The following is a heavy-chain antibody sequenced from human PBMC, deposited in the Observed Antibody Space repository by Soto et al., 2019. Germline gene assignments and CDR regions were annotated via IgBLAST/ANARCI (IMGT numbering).Heavy chain of an antibody. Sequence: ASLKVSCKTSGYTFASYYMHWVRQAPGQGLEWMGIINPSGGSTSYAQKFQGRVTMTRDTSTSTVYMELSSLRSEDTAVYYCARDSVVVTAIPFWYFDLCGRGTLVTVSS. CDR1: GYTFASYY. CDR3: ARDSVVVTAIPFWYFDL. V-gene: IGHV1-46*01. CDR2: INPSGGST. J-gene: IGHJ2*01. D-gene: IGHD2-21*02.